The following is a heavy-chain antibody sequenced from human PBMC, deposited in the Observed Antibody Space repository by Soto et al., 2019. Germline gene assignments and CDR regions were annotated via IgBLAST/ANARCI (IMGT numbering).Heavy chain of an antibody. D-gene: IGHD1-20*01. V-gene: IGHV3-30-3*01. CDR2: ISYDGGNQ. CDR1: GFTFSSYP. Sequence: PGGSLRLSCEASGFTFSSYPMHWTRQAPGKGLEWVTVISYDGGNQYYADSVKGRFTISRDNSKDTLYLQMHSLRSNDTAVYFCARGPITQTSFIDHWGQGXLVTVSS. J-gene: IGHJ4*02. CDR3: ARGPITQTSFIDH.